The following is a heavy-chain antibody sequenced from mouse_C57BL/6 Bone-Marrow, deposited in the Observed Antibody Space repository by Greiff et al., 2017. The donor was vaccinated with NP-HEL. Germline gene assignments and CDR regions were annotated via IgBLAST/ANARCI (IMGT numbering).Heavy chain of an antibody. Sequence: QVQLQQSGAELVRPGASVTLSCKASGYTFTDYEMHWVKQTPVHGLEWIGAIDPETGGTAYNQKFKGKAILTADKSSSTAYMELRSLTSEDSAVYYCTRRGLRRFDYWGQAPLSQSPQ. CDR1: GYTFTDYE. D-gene: IGHD2-2*01. CDR3: TRRGLRRFDY. J-gene: IGHJ2*01. V-gene: IGHV1-15*01. CDR2: IDPETGGT.